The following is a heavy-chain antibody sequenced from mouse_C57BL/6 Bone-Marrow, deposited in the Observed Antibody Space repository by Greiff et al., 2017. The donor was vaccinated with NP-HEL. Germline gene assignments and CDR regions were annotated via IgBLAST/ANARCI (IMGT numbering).Heavy chain of an antibody. V-gene: IGHV1-61*01. CDR1: GYTFTSYW. CDR3: ARVYYGSSPDY. CDR2: IYPSDSET. D-gene: IGHD1-1*01. J-gene: IGHJ2*01. Sequence: VQLQQSGAELVRPGSSVKLSCKASGYTFTSYWMHWVKQRPGQGLEWIGNIYPSDSETHYNQKFKDKATLTVDKSSSTAYMQLSSLTSEDSAVYYCARVYYGSSPDYWGQGTTLTVSS.